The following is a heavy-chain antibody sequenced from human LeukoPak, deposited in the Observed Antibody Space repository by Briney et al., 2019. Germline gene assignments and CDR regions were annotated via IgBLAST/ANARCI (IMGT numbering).Heavy chain of an antibody. CDR3: ARDREGYSGYDYYYYYMDV. CDR1: GGSISSSSYY. Sequence: SETLSLTCTVSGGSISSSSYYWGWIRQPPGKGLEWIGSIYYSGSTYYNPSLKSRVTISVDTSKNQFSLKLSSVTAADTAVYYCARDREGYSGYDYYYYYMDVWGKGTTVTISS. CDR2: IYYSGST. J-gene: IGHJ6*03. D-gene: IGHD5-12*01. V-gene: IGHV4-39*07.